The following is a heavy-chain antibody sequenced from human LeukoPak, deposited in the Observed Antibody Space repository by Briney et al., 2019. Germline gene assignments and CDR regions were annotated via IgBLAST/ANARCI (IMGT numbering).Heavy chain of an antibody. CDR2: IYQSEST. CDR3: ARDLAYCGGDCYS. D-gene: IGHD2-21*01. V-gene: IGHV4-38-2*02. Sequence: SETLSLTCTVSGYSISSGYYWGWIRQPPGKGLEWIGSIYQSESTYYNPSLKSRVTISVDTSKNQFSLKLSSVTAADTAVYYCARDLAYCGGDCYSWGQGTLVTVSS. CDR1: GYSISSGYY. J-gene: IGHJ5*02.